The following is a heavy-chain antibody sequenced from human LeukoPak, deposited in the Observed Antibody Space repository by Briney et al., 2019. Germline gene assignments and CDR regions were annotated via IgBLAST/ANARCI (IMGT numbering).Heavy chain of an antibody. CDR1: GFTVSSNY. D-gene: IGHD6-13*01. V-gene: IGHV3-53*05. CDR2: IYSGGST. CDR3: AKGSSWYLFPLDAFDI. Sequence: GGSLRLSCAASGFTVSSNYMSWVRQAPGKGLEWVSVIYSGGSTYYADSVKGRFTISRDNSKNTLYLQMNSLRAEDTAVYYCAKGSSWYLFPLDAFDIWGQGTMVTVSS. J-gene: IGHJ3*02.